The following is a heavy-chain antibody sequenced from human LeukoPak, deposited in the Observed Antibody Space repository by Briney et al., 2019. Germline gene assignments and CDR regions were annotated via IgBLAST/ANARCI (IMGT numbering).Heavy chain of an antibody. CDR1: EYTFTNYV. D-gene: IGHD6-19*01. J-gene: IGHJ4*02. CDR3: ARDLGGQWLVFDY. V-gene: IGHV1-3*01. Sequence: ASVKVSCKAVEYTFTNYVLHWVRQAPGQRLEWMGWINAGNGNTKYSQKFQGRVTITRDTSASTACMELSSLRSEDTAIYYCARDLGGQWLVFDYWGQGTLVTVSS. CDR2: INAGNGNT.